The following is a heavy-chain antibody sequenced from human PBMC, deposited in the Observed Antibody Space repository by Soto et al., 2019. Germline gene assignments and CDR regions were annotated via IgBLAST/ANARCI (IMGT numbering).Heavy chain of an antibody. J-gene: IGHJ4*02. CDR1: GFSLSTSGVG. Sequence: QITLKESGPTLVKPTQTLTLTCTFSGFSLSTSGVGVGWIRQPPGKALEWLALIYWDDDKRYSPSLKSRPTITKDTSKNHVVLTMTNMDPVNTSTYYWAQSGLYSSGWYGNVYDFDYWGQGTLVTVSS. V-gene: IGHV2-5*02. CDR2: IYWDDDK. D-gene: IGHD6-19*01. CDR3: AQSGLYSSGWYGNVYDFDY.